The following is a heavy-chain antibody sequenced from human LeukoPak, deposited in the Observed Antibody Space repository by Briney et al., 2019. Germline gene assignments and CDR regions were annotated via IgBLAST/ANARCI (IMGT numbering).Heavy chain of an antibody. CDR3: ARYYYYGMDV. Sequence: SVKVSCKASGGTFSSYAISWVRQAPGQGLEWMGGIIPIFGTANYAQKFQGRVTITTDESASTAYMELSSLRSEDTAVYYCARYYYYGMDVWGQGTTVTVSS. CDR2: IIPIFGTA. J-gene: IGHJ6*02. V-gene: IGHV1-69*05. CDR1: GGTFSSYA.